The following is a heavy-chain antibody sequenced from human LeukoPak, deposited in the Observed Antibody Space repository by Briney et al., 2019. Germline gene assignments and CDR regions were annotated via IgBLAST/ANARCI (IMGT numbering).Heavy chain of an antibody. CDR3: ARGGVAARQLIHGMDV. CDR2: INPSGGST. D-gene: IGHD6-6*01. V-gene: IGHV1-46*01. J-gene: IGHJ6*02. Sequence: ASVKVSCKASGYTFTSYYMHWMRQAPGQGLEWMGIINPSGGSTSYAQKFQGRVTMTRDTSTSTVYMELSSLRSEDTAVYYCARGGVAARQLIHGMDVWGQGTTVTVSS. CDR1: GYTFTSYY.